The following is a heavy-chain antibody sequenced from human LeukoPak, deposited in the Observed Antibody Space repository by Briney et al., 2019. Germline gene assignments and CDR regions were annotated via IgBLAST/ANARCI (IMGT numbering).Heavy chain of an antibody. CDR2: IRSKTDGGTT. CDR1: GFTFSSYG. CDR3: TTDYSNYFDY. D-gene: IGHD4-11*01. J-gene: IGHJ4*02. Sequence: GGTLRLSCAASGFTFSSYGMSWVRQAPGKGLEWVGRIRSKTDGGTTDYAAPVKGRFTISRDDSKNTLYLQMNSLKTEDTAVYYCTTDYSNYFDYWGQGTLVTVSS. V-gene: IGHV3-15*01.